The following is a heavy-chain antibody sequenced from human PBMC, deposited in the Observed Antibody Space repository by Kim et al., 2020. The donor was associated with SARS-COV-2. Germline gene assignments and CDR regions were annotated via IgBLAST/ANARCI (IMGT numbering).Heavy chain of an antibody. CDR1: GGSFSGYY. V-gene: IGHV4-34*01. J-gene: IGHJ4*02. Sequence: SETLSLTCAVYGGSFSGYYWSWIRQPPGKGLEWIGEINHSGSTNYNPSLKSRVTISVDTSKNQFSLKLSSVTAADTAVYYCARGPTDYYDSSGYPFDYWGQGTLVTVSS. D-gene: IGHD3-22*01. CDR2: INHSGST. CDR3: ARGPTDYYDSSGYPFDY.